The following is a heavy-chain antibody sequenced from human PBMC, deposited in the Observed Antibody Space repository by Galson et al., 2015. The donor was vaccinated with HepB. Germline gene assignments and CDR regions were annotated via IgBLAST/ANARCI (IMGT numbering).Heavy chain of an antibody. J-gene: IGHJ5*02. CDR2: IDTAGDT. V-gene: IGHV3-13*01. D-gene: IGHD6-19*01. CDR1: GFTFSNYD. CDR3: ARAVAGSHCFDP. Sequence: SLRLSCAASGFTFSNYDMHWVRQVTGKGLEWVSGIDTAGDTYYQGSVKGRFTMSRENAKNSLYLQINSLRAGDTAVYYCARAVAGSHCFDPWGQGTLVIVSS.